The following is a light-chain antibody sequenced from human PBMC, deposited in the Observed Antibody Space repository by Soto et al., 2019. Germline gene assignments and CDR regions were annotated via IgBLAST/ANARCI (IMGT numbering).Light chain of an antibody. CDR3: QHRSHWPSVT. CDR2: DAS. J-gene: IGKJ4*01. Sequence: EIVLTQSPATLSLSPGNRATLSCRASQSVSSSLAWYQHQPGQAPRLLIYDASNRATGIPARFSGSGCGTHFTLTISSLAPEDFAVYYCQHRSHWPSVTFGGGTKVDIK. CDR1: QSVSSS. V-gene: IGKV3-11*01.